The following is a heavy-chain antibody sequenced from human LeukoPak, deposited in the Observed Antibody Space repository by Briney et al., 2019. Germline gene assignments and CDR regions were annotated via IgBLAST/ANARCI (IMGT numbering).Heavy chain of an antibody. CDR2: ISAYKGNT. J-gene: IGHJ6*03. D-gene: IGHD3-22*01. CDR3: ARGSGFQYRGITTNYYMDV. V-gene: IGHV1-18*01. Sequence: EAAVKVSCMSSGYTFTSYGISWVRQAPGQGVEWMGWISAYKGNTNYAQKLQGRVTMTRDTSTSTAYMELRSLRSDDTAVYYCARGSGFQYRGITTNYYMDVWGKGTTVTVSS. CDR1: GYTFTSYG.